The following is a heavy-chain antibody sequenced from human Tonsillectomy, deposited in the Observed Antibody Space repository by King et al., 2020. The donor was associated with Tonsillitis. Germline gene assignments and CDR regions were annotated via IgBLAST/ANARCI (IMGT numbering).Heavy chain of an antibody. V-gene: IGHV4-39*07. CDR3: ARGTLTESY. Sequence: QLQESGPGLVKPSETLSLTCTVSGGSITSTNYWGWVRQPPGKGLEWIGTIYYGGSTSYSPSLKSRVTMSINTSENHFSLNLSSVTAADTAVYYCARGTLTESYWGQGTLVTASS. J-gene: IGHJ4*02. CDR2: IYYGGST. D-gene: IGHD2-21*02. CDR1: GGSITSTNY.